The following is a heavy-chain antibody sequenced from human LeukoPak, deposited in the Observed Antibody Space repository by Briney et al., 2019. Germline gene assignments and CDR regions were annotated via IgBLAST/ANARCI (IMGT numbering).Heavy chain of an antibody. Sequence: SETLSLTCTVSGGSISSYYWSWIRQPAGKGLEWIGRIYTSGSTNYNPSLKSRVTMSVDTSKNQFSLKLSSVTAADTAVYYCARAYCSSTSCYGGAFDIWGQGTMVTVSS. J-gene: IGHJ3*02. CDR1: GGSISSYY. CDR3: ARAYCSSTSCYGGAFDI. V-gene: IGHV4-4*07. D-gene: IGHD2-2*01. CDR2: IYTSGST.